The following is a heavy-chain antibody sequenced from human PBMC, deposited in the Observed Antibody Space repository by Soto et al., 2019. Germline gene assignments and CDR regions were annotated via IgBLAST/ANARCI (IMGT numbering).Heavy chain of an antibody. V-gene: IGHV3-15*01. CDR2: IKSKTDGGTT. CDR1: GFTFSNAW. CDR3: TTDRRYGDFDN. J-gene: IGHJ4*02. Sequence: LRLSCAASGFTFSNAWMSWVRQAPGKGLEWVGRIKSKTDGGTTDYAAPVKGRFTISRDDSKNTLYLQMNSLKTEDTAVYYCTTDRRYGDFDNWGQGTLVNVSS. D-gene: IGHD4-17*01.